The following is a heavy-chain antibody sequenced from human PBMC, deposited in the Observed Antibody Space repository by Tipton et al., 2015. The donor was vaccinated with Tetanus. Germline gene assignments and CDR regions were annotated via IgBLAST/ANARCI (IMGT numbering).Heavy chain of an antibody. V-gene: IGHV3-33*01. J-gene: IGHJ6*02. D-gene: IGHD5-18*01. CDR1: GFDFMGYG. CDR3: ARVGISQNAYSYVYHGLDV. CDR2: IWFDGSRA. Sequence: LSLTCRASGFDFMGYGMHWVRRAPGTGLEWVAAIWFDGSRAEYADSVQGRFTISRDNSRSMVYLQMDSLRDEDTGVYYCARVGISQNAYSYVYHGLDVWGQGTTVTVSS.